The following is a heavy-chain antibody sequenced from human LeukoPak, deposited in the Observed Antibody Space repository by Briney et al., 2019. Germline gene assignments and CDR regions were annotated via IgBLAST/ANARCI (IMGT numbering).Heavy chain of an antibody. D-gene: IGHD2-15*01. Sequence: PTDTLSLTCTVSGGSISSSSYYWGWIRQPPGKGLEWIGSIYYSGSTYYNPSLKSRVTISVDTSKNQFSLRLSSVTAADTAVYYCATSDYSAAWFDPWGQGTLVTVST. CDR3: ATSDYSAAWFDP. CDR1: GGSISSSSYY. V-gene: IGHV4-39*01. CDR2: IYYSGST. J-gene: IGHJ5*02.